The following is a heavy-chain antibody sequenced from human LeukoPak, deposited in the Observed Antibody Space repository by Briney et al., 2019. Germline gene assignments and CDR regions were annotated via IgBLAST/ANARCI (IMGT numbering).Heavy chain of an antibody. V-gene: IGHV4-34*01. CDR1: GGSFSGYY. D-gene: IGHD4-17*01. Sequence: PSETLSLTCAVYGGSFSGYYWSWIRQPPGKGLEWIGEINHSGSTNYNPSLKSRVTISVDTSKNQLSLKLSSVTAADTAVYYCARVRRLRWLHPIDYWGQGTLVTVSS. CDR2: INHSGST. CDR3: ARVRRLRWLHPIDY. J-gene: IGHJ4*02.